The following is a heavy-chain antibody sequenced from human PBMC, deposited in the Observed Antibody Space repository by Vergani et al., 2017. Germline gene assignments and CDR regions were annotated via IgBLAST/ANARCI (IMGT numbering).Heavy chain of an antibody. CDR2: IRSDESRR. J-gene: IGHJ4*02. CDR3: AKEGGGYFSGGSCYPEF. CDR1: GFTSNSYG. Sequence: QVQLVEPGGGVVQPGGSLRLSCAASGFTSNSYGMHWVRQAPGKGLEWVASIRSDESRRYYGDSMEGPFTISRDNSKNTLYLQMKSLRPEDTAVYYCAKEGGGYFSGGSCYPEFWGQGTLVIVSS. D-gene: IGHD2-15*01. V-gene: IGHV3-30*02.